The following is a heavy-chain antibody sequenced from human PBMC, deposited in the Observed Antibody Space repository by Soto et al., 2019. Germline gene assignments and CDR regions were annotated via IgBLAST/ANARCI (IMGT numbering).Heavy chain of an antibody. CDR1: GGSFSGYY. CDR3: ARAVGGYDFWSASYYYYYYMDV. J-gene: IGHJ6*03. CDR2: INHSGST. D-gene: IGHD3-3*01. V-gene: IGHV4-34*01. Sequence: QVQLQQWGAGLLKPSETLSLTCAVYGGSFSGYYWSWIRQPPGRGLEWIGEINHSGSTNYNPSLKSRVTMSVDTSKNQFSLKLSSVTAADTAVYFCARAVGGYDFWSASYYYYYYMDVCGKGTTVTVSS.